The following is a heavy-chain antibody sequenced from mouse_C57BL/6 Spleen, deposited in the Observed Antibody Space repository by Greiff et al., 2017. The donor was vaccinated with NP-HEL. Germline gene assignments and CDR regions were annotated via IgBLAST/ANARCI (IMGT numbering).Heavy chain of an antibody. CDR1: GYTFTSYW. CDR3: ARGEDGYYGYFDV. D-gene: IGHD2-3*01. J-gene: IGHJ1*03. V-gene: IGHV1-69*01. CDR2: IDPSDSYT. Sequence: QVQLQQPGAELVMPGASVKLSCKASGYTFTSYWMHWVKQRPGQGLEWIGEIDPSDSYTNYNQKFKGKSTLTVDKSSSTAYMQLSSLTSEDSAVYYCARGEDGYYGYFDVWGTGTTVTVSS.